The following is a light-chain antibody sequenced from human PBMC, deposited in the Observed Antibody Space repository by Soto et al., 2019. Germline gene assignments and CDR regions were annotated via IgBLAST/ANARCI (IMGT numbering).Light chain of an antibody. J-gene: IGLJ3*02. CDR1: SSNIGDNY. CDR2: DNN. CDR3: GTWDSSLSAGWV. Sequence: QSALTQPPSVSAAPGQKVTISCSGSSSNIGDNYVSWYQQLPGTVPKLLIYDNNKRPSGIPDRFSGSKSGTSATLGITGLQTGDEADYYCGTWDSSLSAGWVFGGGTKVTVL. V-gene: IGLV1-51*01.